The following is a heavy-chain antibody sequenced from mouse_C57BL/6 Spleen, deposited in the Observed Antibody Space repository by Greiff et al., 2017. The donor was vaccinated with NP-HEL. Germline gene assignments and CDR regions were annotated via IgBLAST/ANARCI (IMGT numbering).Heavy chain of an antibody. D-gene: IGHD2-1*01. CDR3: TKSYGKGGWYFDV. J-gene: IGHJ1*03. V-gene: IGHV14-4*01. CDR1: GFNIKDDY. Sequence: EVKLQESGAELVRPGASVKLSCTASGFNIKDDYMHWVKQRPEQGLEWIGWIDPENGDTEYASKFQGKATITADTSSNTAYLQLSSLTSEDTAVYYCTKSYGKGGWYFDVWGTGTTVTVSS. CDR2: IDPENGDT.